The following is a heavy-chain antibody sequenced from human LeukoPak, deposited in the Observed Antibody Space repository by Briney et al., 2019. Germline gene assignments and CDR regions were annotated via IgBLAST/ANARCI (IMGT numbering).Heavy chain of an antibody. Sequence: DTLSLTCTVYVHFLSNYYWRWTRLPQGRGRGWIEYISNDGSTHYTPSLKSRVTISVDTSKNQFSLKLTSLTAADTAVYYCARGWGSSRYYFDYWGQGTLVTVST. D-gene: IGHD2-15*01. CDR3: ARGWGSSRYYFDY. CDR1: VHFLSNYY. J-gene: IGHJ4*02. CDR2: ISNDGST. V-gene: IGHV4-59*13.